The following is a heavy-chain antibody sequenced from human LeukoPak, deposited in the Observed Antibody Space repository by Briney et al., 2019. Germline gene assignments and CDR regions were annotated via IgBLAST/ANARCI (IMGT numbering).Heavy chain of an antibody. Sequence: GGSLRLSCAASGFPFSSHAMSWVRQPPGKGLEWVAAISNGKTYYAESVRGRFAISRDDSTNTVYLHMNSLRDEDTALCHCVREAGYCAPVCVKTNWFDPWGQGTLVTVSS. CDR3: VREAGYCAPVCVKTNWFDP. CDR1: GFPFSSHA. V-gene: IGHV3-23*01. CDR2: ISNGKT. J-gene: IGHJ5*02. D-gene: IGHD2-15*01.